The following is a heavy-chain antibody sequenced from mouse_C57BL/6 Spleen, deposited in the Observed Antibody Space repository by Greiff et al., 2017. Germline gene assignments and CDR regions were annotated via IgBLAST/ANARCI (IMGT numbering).Heavy chain of an antibody. Sequence: EVKLVESGGGLVQPKGSLKLSCAASGFSFNTYAMNWVRQAPGKGLEWVARIRSKSNNYATYYADSVKDRFTISRDDSESMLYLQMNNLKTEDTAMYYCVRLRYYGSSYWYFDVWGTETTVTVSS. CDR3: VRLRYYGSSYWYFDV. J-gene: IGHJ1*03. CDR1: GFSFNTYA. D-gene: IGHD1-1*01. V-gene: IGHV10-1*01. CDR2: IRSKSNNYAT.